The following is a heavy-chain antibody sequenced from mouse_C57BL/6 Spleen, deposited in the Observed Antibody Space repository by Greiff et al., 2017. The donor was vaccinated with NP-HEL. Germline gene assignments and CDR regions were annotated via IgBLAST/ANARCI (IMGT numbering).Heavy chain of an antibody. V-gene: IGHV5-6*01. CDR1: GFTFSSYG. CDR3: ARHSDYDYDWYFDV. CDR2: ISSGGSYT. Sequence: EVQGVESGGDLVKPGGSLKLSCAASGFTFSSYGMSWVRQTPDKRLEWVATISSGGSYTYYPDSVKGRFTISRDNAKNTLYLQMSSLKSEDTAMYYCARHSDYDYDWYFDVWGTGTTVTVSS. D-gene: IGHD2-4*01. J-gene: IGHJ1*03.